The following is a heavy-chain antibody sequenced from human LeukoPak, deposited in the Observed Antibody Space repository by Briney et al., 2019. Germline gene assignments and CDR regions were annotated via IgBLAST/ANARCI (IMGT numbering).Heavy chain of an antibody. J-gene: IGHJ2*01. CDR3: ARDGGSYDWYFDL. V-gene: IGHV4-34*01. Sequence: SETLSLTCAVYGGSFSGYYWSWIRHPPGKVLERIGEINHSGSTNYNPSLKSGVTISVDTSKNQFSLKLSSVTAADTAVYYCARDGGSYDWYFDLWGRGTLVTVSS. D-gene: IGHD1-26*01. CDR1: GGSFSGYY. CDR2: INHSGST.